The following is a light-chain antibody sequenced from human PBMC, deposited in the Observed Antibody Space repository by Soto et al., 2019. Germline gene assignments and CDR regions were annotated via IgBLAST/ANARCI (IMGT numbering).Light chain of an antibody. J-gene: IGLJ1*01. Sequence: LTQPASVSGSPGQSITISCTGTSSDIGTYNLVSWYQHYPGKAPKLMIYEGIKRPSGVSNRFSGSKSGNTAFLTISGLQAEDEADYYCCSYAGSGTDNYVFGSGTKVTVL. CDR3: CSYAGSGTDNYV. V-gene: IGLV2-23*01. CDR2: EGI. CDR1: SSDIGTYNL.